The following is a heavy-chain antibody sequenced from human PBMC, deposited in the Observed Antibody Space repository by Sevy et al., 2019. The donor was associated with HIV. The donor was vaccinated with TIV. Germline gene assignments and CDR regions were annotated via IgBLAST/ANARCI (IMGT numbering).Heavy chain of an antibody. D-gene: IGHD1-26*01. V-gene: IGHV4-59*08. CDR3: AGENAWGRGYS. Sequence: SETLSLTCTVSGGSITSLYWNWIRQPPGKGLEWIANIYYNDHINYNPSLTSRLTLSLDTSTNQFSLRLSSVTAADTAMYYCAGENAWGRGYSWGQGTLVTVSS. CDR1: GGSITSLY. CDR2: IYYNDHI. J-gene: IGHJ4*02.